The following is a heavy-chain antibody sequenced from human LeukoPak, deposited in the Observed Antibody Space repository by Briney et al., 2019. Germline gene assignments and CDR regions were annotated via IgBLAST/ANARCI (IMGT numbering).Heavy chain of an antibody. CDR3: ARLVPERFFQLNPEGYYDY. CDR1: DEPFSGYY. CDR2: INRNGNT. Sequence: PSETLSLTCAISDEPFSGYYWGWIRQPPGKGLELIGEINRNGNTDYSPSLKSRVSMSIDTSKNQFSLKLISVTAADTAVYYCARLVPERFFQLNPEGYYDYWGQGTLVTVSS. D-gene: IGHD3-3*01. V-gene: IGHV4-34*01. J-gene: IGHJ4*02.